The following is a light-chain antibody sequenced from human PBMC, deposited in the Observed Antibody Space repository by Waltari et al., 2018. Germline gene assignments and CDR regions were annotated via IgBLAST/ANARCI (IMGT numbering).Light chain of an antibody. CDR1: SSDIGSYNL. V-gene: IGLV2-23*01. Sequence: QSALTQPASVSGSPGPSIPISCTGTSSDIGSYNLVSWYQQHPGKAPKLIIYEDTKRPTGVSNRFSSSKSGNTASLTISGLQLEDETHYFCCSYAGLNSWVFGGGTKLTVL. CDR2: EDT. CDR3: CSYAGLNSWV. J-gene: IGLJ3*02.